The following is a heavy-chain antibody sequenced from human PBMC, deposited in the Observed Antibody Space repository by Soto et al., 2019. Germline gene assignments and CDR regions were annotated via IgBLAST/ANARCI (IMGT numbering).Heavy chain of an antibody. Sequence: HPGGSLRLSCAASGFTFSSYAMSWVRQAPGKGLEWVSAISGSGGSTYHADSVKGRFTISRDNSKNTLYLQMNSLRAEDTAVYYCVGSDSSGYYFDYWGQGTLVTVSS. D-gene: IGHD3-22*01. CDR3: VGSDSSGYYFDY. CDR1: GFTFSSYA. CDR2: ISGSGGST. V-gene: IGHV3-23*01. J-gene: IGHJ4*02.